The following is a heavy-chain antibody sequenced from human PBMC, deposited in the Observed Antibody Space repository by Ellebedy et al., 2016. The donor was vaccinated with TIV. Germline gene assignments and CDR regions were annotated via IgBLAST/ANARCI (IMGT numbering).Heavy chain of an antibody. CDR1: GFTFSSYA. CDR3: ARDPMVGDSSSENWYFDL. CDR2: ISGSGGST. D-gene: IGHD3-22*01. J-gene: IGHJ2*01. V-gene: IGHV3-23*01. Sequence: PGGSLRLSCAASGFTFSSYAMSWVRQAPGKGLEWVSAISGSGGSTYCADSVKGRFTISRDNAKNSLYLQMNSLRDEDTAVYYCARDPMVGDSSSENWYFDLWGRGTLVTVSS.